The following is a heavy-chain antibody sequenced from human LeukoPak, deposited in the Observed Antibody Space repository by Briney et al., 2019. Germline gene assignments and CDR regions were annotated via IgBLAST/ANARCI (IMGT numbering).Heavy chain of an antibody. D-gene: IGHD6-6*01. CDR2: IYYSGST. V-gene: IGHV4-39*07. CDR1: GGSISSSSYY. Sequence: SETLSLTCTVSGGSISSSSYYWGWIRQPPGKGLEWIGSIYYSGSTNYNPSLKSRVTISVDTSKNQFSLKLSSVTAADTAVYYRARVAARLEDYYMDVWGKGTTVTVSS. J-gene: IGHJ6*03. CDR3: ARVAARLEDYYMDV.